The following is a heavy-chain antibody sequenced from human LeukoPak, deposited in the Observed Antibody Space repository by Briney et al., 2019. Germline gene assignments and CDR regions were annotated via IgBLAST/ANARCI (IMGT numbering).Heavy chain of an antibody. V-gene: IGHV3-21*01. CDR1: GFTFSSYS. CDR2: ISSSSSYI. D-gene: IGHD6-13*01. Sequence: GGSLRLSCAASGFTFSSYSMNWVRQAPGKGLEWVSSISSSSSYIYYAGSVKGRFTISRDNAKNSLYLQMNSLRAEDTAVYYCARDGVAAAGNFDYWGQGTLVTVSS. CDR3: ARDGVAAAGNFDY. J-gene: IGHJ4*02.